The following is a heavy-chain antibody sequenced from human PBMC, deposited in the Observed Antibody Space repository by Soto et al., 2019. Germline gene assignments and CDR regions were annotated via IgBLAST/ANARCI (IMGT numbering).Heavy chain of an antibody. V-gene: IGHV3-33*01. J-gene: IGHJ4*02. CDR2: IWYDGSNK. CDR3: ARDRTYYYDSSGYYFDY. CDR1: GFTFSSYG. Sequence: GGSLRLSCAASGFTFSSYGMHWVRQAPCKGLEWVAVIWYDGSNKYYADSVKGRFTISRDNSKNTLYLQMNSLRAEDTAVYYCARDRTYYYDSSGYYFDYWGQGTLVTVSS. D-gene: IGHD3-22*01.